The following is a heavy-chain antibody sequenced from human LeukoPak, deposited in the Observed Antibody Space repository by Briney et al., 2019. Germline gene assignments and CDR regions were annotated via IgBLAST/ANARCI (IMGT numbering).Heavy chain of an antibody. Sequence: GGSLRLSCADSGFTVSSNYMRWVRQAPGKGLEWVSVIYSGGSTHYADSVKGRFTISRDNSKNTLYLQMNSLRAEDTAVYYCARGERPYSSSWYNVYWGQGTLVTVSS. CDR3: ARGERPYSSSWYNVY. D-gene: IGHD6-13*01. CDR2: IYSGGST. J-gene: IGHJ4*02. CDR1: GFTVSSNY. V-gene: IGHV3-66*01.